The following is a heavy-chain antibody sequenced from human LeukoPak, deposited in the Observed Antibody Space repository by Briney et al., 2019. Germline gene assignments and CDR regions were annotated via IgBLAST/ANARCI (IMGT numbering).Heavy chain of an antibody. V-gene: IGHV1-46*01. J-gene: IGHJ6*03. Sequence: VASVKVSCKASGYTFTSYDINWVRQATGQGLEWMGIINPSGGSTSYAQKFQGRVTMTRDTSTSTVYMELSSLRSEDTAVYYCARDPPNCSGGSCYSSYMDVWGKGTTVTISS. CDR1: GYTFTSYD. D-gene: IGHD2-15*01. CDR2: INPSGGST. CDR3: ARDPPNCSGGSCYSSYMDV.